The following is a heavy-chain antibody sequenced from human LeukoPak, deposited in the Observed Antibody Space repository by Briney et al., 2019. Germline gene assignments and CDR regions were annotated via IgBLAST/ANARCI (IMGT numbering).Heavy chain of an antibody. CDR2: IKEDGSEK. D-gene: IGHD6-13*01. CDR3: ASGRQLGY. CDR1: GFTFSNYW. V-gene: IGHV3-7*01. J-gene: IGHJ4*02. Sequence: QPGGSLSLSCAASGFTFSNYWMSWVRQAPGKGLEWVANIKEDGSEKYYVDSVKGRFTISRDNARNSLYLQVNSLRAEDTAVYYCASGRQLGYWGQGTLVTVSS.